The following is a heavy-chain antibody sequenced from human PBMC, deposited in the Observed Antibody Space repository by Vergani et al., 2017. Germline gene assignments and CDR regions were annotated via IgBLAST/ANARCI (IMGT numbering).Heavy chain of an antibody. J-gene: IGHJ4*02. CDR1: GYTFTSYG. V-gene: IGHV1-18*04. CDR3: ARDSAYYYDSSGPDY. Sequence: QVQLVPSGAEVKKPGASVKVSCKASGYTFTSYGISWVRQAPGQGLEWMGWISAYNGNTNYAQKLQGRGTMTTDTSTRTAYMELRSLRSDDTAVYYCARDSAYYYDSSGPDYWGQGTLLTVSS. CDR2: ISAYNGNT. D-gene: IGHD3-22*01.